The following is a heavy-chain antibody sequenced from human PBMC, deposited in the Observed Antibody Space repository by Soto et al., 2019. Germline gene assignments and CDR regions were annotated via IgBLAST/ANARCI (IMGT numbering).Heavy chain of an antibody. V-gene: IGHV1-69*02. CDR1: GGTFSSYT. CDR3: ATRRAPAGRTYSYCYGMHV. Sequence: QVQLVQSGAEVKKPGSSVKVSCKASGGTFSSYTISWVRQAPGQGLEWMGRIIPILGIANYAQKFQGRVTITADKSTSTAYMGLSSLRSEETAVYYCATRRAPAGRTYSYCYGMHVWGQGTTVTVSS. J-gene: IGHJ6*02. CDR2: IIPILGIA. D-gene: IGHD6-13*01.